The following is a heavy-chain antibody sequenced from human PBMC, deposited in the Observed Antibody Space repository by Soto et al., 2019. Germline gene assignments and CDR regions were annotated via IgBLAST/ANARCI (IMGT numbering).Heavy chain of an antibody. CDR3: SIAAADYYYYMDV. J-gene: IGHJ6*03. D-gene: IGHD6-13*01. Sequence: QVQLQQWGAGLLKPSETLSLTCAVYGGSFSGYYWSWIRQPPGKGLEWMGEINHSGSTNYNPSLKRRVTISVDTSKNQFSLKLSYVTAAETAVYYCSIAAADYYYYMDVWGKGTTVTVSS. CDR2: INHSGST. V-gene: IGHV4-34*01. CDR1: GGSFSGYY.